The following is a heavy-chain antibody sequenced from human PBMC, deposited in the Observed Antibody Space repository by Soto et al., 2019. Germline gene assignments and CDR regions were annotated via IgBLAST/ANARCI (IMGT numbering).Heavy chain of an antibody. CDR2: INHSGRT. V-gene: IGHV4-34*01. Sequence: SETLSLTCAVYGGSFSGYYWSWIRQPPGKGLEWIGEINHSGRTNYNPSIKSRVTISVGTSKNQFSLKLSSVTAADTAVYYCARAKGITGTPSNSYYYMDVWGKGTTVTVSS. D-gene: IGHD1-20*01. CDR3: ARAKGITGTPSNSYYYMDV. J-gene: IGHJ6*03. CDR1: GGSFSGYY.